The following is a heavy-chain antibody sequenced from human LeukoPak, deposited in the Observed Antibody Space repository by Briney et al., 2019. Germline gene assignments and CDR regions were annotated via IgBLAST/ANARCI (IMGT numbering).Heavy chain of an antibody. CDR1: GHARTQLS. V-gene: IGHV1-24*01. D-gene: IGHD5-18*01. CDR3: AAVRTSPQDFYDDTASRNPFDY. J-gene: IGHJ4*02. CDR2: SHAGDDSS. Sequence: ASVRVSCNGSGHARTQLSINWERHWTGKGPEKVVDSHAGDDSSSLGQNFQGRISMTEDTSIDTAYLDLTSLTSDDTAVYFCAAVRTSPQDFYDDTASRNPFDYWGQGTLLTVSS.